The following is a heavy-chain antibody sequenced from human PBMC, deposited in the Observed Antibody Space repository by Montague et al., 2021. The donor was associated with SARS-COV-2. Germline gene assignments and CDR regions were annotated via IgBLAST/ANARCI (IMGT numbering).Heavy chain of an antibody. V-gene: IGHV3-33*01. D-gene: IGHD5-18*01. CDR3: ARDLAYSYGFYYYGMDV. CDR1: GFTFSSYG. J-gene: IGHJ6*02. Sequence: PRLSCAASGFTFSSYGMHWVRQAPGKGLEWVAVIWYDGSNKYYADSVKGRFTISRDNSKNTLYLQMNSLRAEDTAVYYCARDLAYSYGFYYYGMDVWGQGTTVTVSS. CDR2: IWYDGSNK.